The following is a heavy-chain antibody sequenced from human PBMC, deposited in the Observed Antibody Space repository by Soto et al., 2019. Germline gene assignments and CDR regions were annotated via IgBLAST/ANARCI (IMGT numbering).Heavy chain of an antibody. V-gene: IGHV1-18*01. CDR2: ISADNGNT. D-gene: IGHD3-22*01. CDR3: ARVRDSYGYYQFFDY. CDR1: GYTFASYG. J-gene: IGHJ4*02. Sequence: VASVKVSCKTSGYTFASYGISWVRQAPGQGLEWMGWISADNGNTNFAEKLQGRVTMTTDTSTSTAYMELRSLRSDDTAVYYCARVRDSYGYYQFFDYWGQGTLVTVS.